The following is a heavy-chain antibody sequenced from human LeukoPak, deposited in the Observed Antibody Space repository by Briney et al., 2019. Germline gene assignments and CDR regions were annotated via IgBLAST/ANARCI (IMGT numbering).Heavy chain of an antibody. Sequence: SETLSLTCTVSGGSISSYYWSWIRQPPGKGLEWIGYIYYSGSTNYNPSLKSRVTMSVDTSKNQFSLKLSSVTAADTAVYYCARERYGYVFDYWGQGTLVTVSS. CDR2: IYYSGST. D-gene: IGHD5-18*01. J-gene: IGHJ4*02. CDR3: ARERYGYVFDY. CDR1: GGSISSYY. V-gene: IGHV4-59*12.